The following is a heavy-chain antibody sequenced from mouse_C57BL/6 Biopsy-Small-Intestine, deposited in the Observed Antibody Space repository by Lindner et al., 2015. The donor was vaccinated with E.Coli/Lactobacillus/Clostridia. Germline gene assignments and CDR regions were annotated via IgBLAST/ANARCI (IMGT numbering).Heavy chain of an antibody. CDR1: GYEFSSSW. V-gene: IGHV1-85*01. CDR2: IYPRDGST. D-gene: IGHD1-1*01. J-gene: IGHJ4*01. CDR3: ARYYGSSYPYAMDY. Sequence: VQLQESGPELVKPGASVKISCKASGYEFSSSWMNWVKQRPGQGLEWIGWIYPRDGSTKYNEKFKGKATLTVDTSSSTAYMELHSLTSEDSAVYFCARYYGSSYPYAMDYWGQGTSVTVSS.